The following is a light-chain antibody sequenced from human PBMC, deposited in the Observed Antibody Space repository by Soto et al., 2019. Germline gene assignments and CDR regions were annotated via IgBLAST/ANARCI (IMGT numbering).Light chain of an antibody. V-gene: IGKV1-39*01. J-gene: IGKJ3*01. Sequence: DIQMTQSPSSLSASLGDRVTITCRASRSIAGFLNWYQQRPGKAPRLLMYGASTLQSGVPSNFSGSGSGTDFTLAISSLQPEDSATYYCQQSYSPPFTFGPGTKVDIK. CDR2: GAS. CDR3: QQSYSPPFT. CDR1: RSIAGF.